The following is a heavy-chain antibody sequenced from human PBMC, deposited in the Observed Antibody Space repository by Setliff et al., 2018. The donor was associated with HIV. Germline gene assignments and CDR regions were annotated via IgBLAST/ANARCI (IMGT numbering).Heavy chain of an antibody. CDR1: GFTFMNYA. D-gene: IGHD6-13*01. CDR3: ASPSASYSSSWYAAY. J-gene: IGHJ4*02. V-gene: IGHV3-23*01. Sequence: GGSLRLSCAASGFTFMNYAMSWVRQAPGKGLAWVSTISGSGGNTYYADSVKGRFTISRDNSNNMLFLQMNSLRTEDTAVYYCASPSASYSSSWYAAYWGQGALVTVSS. CDR2: ISGSGGNT.